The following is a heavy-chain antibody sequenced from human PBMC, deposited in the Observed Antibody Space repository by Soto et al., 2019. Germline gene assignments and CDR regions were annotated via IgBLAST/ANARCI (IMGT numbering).Heavy chain of an antibody. D-gene: IGHD3-10*01. CDR3: ARGGVEHLDQ. CDR2: ISDYGRI. V-gene: IGHV3-74*01. CDR1: GFTFRNYW. Sequence: EVQLVESGGGLVQPGGSLRLSCAASGFTFRNYWMHWVRQAPGKGMVWVSRISDYGRINYADSVKGRFTISRDDAKSELYLQMTILRAEDTAVYYFARGGVEHLDQSGQGALVTVSS. J-gene: IGHJ4*02.